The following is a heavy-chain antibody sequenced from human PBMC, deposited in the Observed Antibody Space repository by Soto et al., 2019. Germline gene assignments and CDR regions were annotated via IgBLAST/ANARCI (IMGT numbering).Heavy chain of an antibody. D-gene: IGHD2-15*01. CDR3: ARDGYCSSGSCSLYPNDYFGMDL. Sequence: ASVKVSCKASGYTFTRYGSSGVRQAPGQGLEWMGWISAYNSNTNYAQRFQGRVTMTTDTSTSTAYMEVRRLTSDDTAVYFCARDGYCSSGSCSLYPNDYFGMDLWCQPLTVTICS. V-gene: IGHV1-18*01. J-gene: IGHJ6*02. CDR1: GYTFTRYG. CDR2: ISAYNSNT.